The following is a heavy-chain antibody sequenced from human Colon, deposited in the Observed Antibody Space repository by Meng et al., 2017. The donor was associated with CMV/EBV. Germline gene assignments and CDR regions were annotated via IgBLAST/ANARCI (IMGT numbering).Heavy chain of an antibody. J-gene: IGHJ6*02. CDR1: GFTFDDYA. CDR2: ITWNSGRT. V-gene: IGHV3-9*01. CDR3: ARDLSGSYSSPYYSYYGMDV. Sequence: GGSLRLSCAASGFTFDDYAMHWVRQAPGKGLEWVSSITWNSGRTGYVDSVEGRFTISRDNAKNSLYLQMNGLRAEDTAVYYCARDLSGSYSSPYYSYYGMDVWGQGTTVTVSS. D-gene: IGHD4-11*01.